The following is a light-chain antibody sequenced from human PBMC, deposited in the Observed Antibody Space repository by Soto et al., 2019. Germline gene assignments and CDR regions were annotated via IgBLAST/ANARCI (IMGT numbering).Light chain of an antibody. CDR3: QSYDSSLSGSRV. J-gene: IGLJ1*01. V-gene: IGLV1-40*01. Sequence: QSVLTQPPSVSGAPGQRVTISCTGSSSNNGAGYDVHWYQQLPGTAPKLLIYHNSNRPSGVPDRFSGSKSGTSASLAITGLQAEDEADYYCQSYDSSLSGSRVFGTGTKVTVL. CDR1: SSNNGAGYD. CDR2: HNS.